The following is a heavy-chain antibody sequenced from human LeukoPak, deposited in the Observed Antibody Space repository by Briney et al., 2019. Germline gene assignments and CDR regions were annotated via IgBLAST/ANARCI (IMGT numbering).Heavy chain of an antibody. CDR1: GFTVSSNY. V-gene: IGHV3-53*01. J-gene: IGHJ4*02. D-gene: IGHD3-10*01. Sequence: GGSLRLSCAASGFTVSSNYMSWVRQAPGKGLEWVSVIYSGGSTYYADSVEGRFTISRDNSKNTLYLQMNSLRAEDTAVYYCARSGYYYGSGSHFDYWGQGTLVTVSS. CDR3: ARSGYYYGSGSHFDY. CDR2: IYSGGST.